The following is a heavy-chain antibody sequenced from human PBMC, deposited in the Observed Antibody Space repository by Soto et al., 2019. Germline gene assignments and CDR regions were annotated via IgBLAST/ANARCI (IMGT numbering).Heavy chain of an antibody. D-gene: IGHD3-3*01. CDR2: ISGNGGET. J-gene: IGHJ4*02. Sequence: LRLSCAASGLIFSNYAMTWVRQAPGKGLEWVSTISGNGGETFYADSVEGRFTISRDNSENTVYLQMNRLRAEDTAVYYCTKGGHASFYDFWGQGTLVTVSS. CDR1: GLIFSNYA. CDR3: TKGGHASFYDF. V-gene: IGHV3-23*01.